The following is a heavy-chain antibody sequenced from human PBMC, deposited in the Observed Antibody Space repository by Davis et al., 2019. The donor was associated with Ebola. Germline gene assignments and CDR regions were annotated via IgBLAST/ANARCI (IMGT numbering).Heavy chain of an antibody. CDR2: IYYSGST. D-gene: IGHD3-10*01. V-gene: IGHV4-59*01. Sequence: MPSETLSLTCTVSGGSISSSYWSWIRQPPGKGLEWIAYIYYSGSTNYNPSLKSRVPISLDTSKNQFSLKLSSVTAADTAVYYCARGGLWFGESLSHWFDPWGQGTLVTVSS. CDR3: ARGGLWFGESLSHWFDP. J-gene: IGHJ5*02. CDR1: GGSISSSY.